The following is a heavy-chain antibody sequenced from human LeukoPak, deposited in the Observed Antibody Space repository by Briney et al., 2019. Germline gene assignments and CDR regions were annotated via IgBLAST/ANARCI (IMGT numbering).Heavy chain of an antibody. CDR3: AKDRGYSVYDSTDY. V-gene: IGHV3-23*01. CDR1: GFTFSNYA. Sequence: GGSLRLSCAASGFTFSNYAMSWVRQAPGKGLEWVSGISASGGSTHYAAAVKGRFTISRDTSKNTLYLQLNSLRAEDTAGYYCAKDRGYSVYDSTDYWGQGTLVTVSS. J-gene: IGHJ4*02. D-gene: IGHD5/OR15-5a*01. CDR2: ISASGGST.